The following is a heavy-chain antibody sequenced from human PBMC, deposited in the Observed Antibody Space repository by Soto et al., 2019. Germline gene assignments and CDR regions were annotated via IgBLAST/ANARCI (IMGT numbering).Heavy chain of an antibody. CDR2: IYPGDSDT. V-gene: IGHV5-51*01. J-gene: IGHJ5*02. CDR1: GYMFSTNW. Sequence: LGESLKLSCKGSGYMFSTNWIGWVRQMPGKGLEWMGIIYPGDSDTRYSPSFEGQVTISADKSISNTYLQWSSLKASDTAIYHCARLFGSGWSGFDPWGQGTLVTVSS. D-gene: IGHD6-19*01. CDR3: ARLFGSGWSGFDP.